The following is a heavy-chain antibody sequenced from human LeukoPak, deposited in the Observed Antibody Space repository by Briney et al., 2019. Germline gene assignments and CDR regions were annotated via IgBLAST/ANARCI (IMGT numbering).Heavy chain of an antibody. CDR1: GFTFSGYA. Sequence: GGSLRLSCAASGFTFSGYAMSWVRQAPGKGLEWVSAISGSGGSTYYADSVKGRFTISRDNSKNTLYLQMNSLRAEDTAVYYCAKRGSSGWYVPAGIDYWGQGTLVTVSS. CDR3: AKRGSSGWYVPAGIDY. CDR2: ISGSGGST. J-gene: IGHJ4*02. V-gene: IGHV3-23*01. D-gene: IGHD6-19*01.